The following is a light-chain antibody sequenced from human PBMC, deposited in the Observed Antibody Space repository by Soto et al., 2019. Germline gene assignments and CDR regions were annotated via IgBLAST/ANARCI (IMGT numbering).Light chain of an antibody. CDR3: QQYNNWPPIT. V-gene: IGKV3-15*01. J-gene: IGKJ5*01. CDR1: QSVSSL. CDR2: GAT. Sequence: EIVVTQSPATLSVSPGERATLSCRASQSVSSLLALYQQKPGQAPRLLIHGATTRATGIPARFSGSGSGTEFTLTISSLQSEDFAVYYCQQYNNWPPITFGQGTRLEI.